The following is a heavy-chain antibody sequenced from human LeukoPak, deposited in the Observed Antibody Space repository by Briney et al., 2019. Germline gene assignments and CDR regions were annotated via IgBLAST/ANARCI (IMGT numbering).Heavy chain of an antibody. Sequence: ASVTVSFKASGYTFTDYYMHWVRQAPGQRLEWMGWIDAGNGRTKYSQDFQGRVTISRDTSASIAYMELSSLRSDDMAVYYCARGIWSTTLTAYYLDYWGQGTLVSVSS. D-gene: IGHD2-21*02. CDR2: IDAGNGRT. V-gene: IGHV1-3*03. J-gene: IGHJ4*02. CDR1: GYTFTDYY. CDR3: ARGIWSTTLTAYYLDY.